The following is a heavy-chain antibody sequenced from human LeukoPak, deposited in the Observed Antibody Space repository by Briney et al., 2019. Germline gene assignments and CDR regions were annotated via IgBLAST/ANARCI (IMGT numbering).Heavy chain of an antibody. V-gene: IGHV3-30*18. CDR3: AKDSAVAGKGFFDY. Sequence: GGSLRLSCAASGFNFRTYGMHWVRQPPAKGLERVAVISYDGSNKYYADSVKGRFTISRDNSKNTLYLQMNSLRAEDTAVYYCAKDSAVAGKGFFDYWGQGTLVTVSS. J-gene: IGHJ4*02. CDR2: ISYDGSNK. D-gene: IGHD6-19*01. CDR1: GFNFRTYG.